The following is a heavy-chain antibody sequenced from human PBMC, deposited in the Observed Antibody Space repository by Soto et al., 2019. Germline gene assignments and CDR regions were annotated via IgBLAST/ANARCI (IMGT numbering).Heavy chain of an antibody. CDR3: VRQGIGNLHGLVDV. Sequence: QVQLQQSGPGLVKPSETLSLTCTVSSGPSSSHNWGWIRQPPGRGLEWIGYVYYTGGTSYNPSLKSRVAISAHTSTNHISLTLSSVTAADPAVYYCVRQGIGNLHGLVDVWGQGTTVSVSS. CDR1: SGPSSSHN. V-gene: IGHV4-59*08. J-gene: IGHJ6*02. D-gene: IGHD1-1*01. CDR2: VYYTGGT.